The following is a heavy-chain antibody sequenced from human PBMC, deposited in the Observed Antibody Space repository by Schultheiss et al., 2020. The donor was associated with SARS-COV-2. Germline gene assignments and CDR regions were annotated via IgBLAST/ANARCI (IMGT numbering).Heavy chain of an antibody. CDR2: ISSSSSYI. Sequence: GGSLRLSCAASGFTFSSYSMNWVRQAPGKGLEWVSSISSSSSYIYYADSVKGRFTISRDNAKNSLYLQMNSLRAEDTAVYYCARDQAPSGGSYWGSGRGMDVWGQGTTVTVSS. V-gene: IGHV3-21*01. J-gene: IGHJ6*02. CDR3: ARDQAPSGGSYWGSGRGMDV. D-gene: IGHD1-26*01. CDR1: GFTFSSYS.